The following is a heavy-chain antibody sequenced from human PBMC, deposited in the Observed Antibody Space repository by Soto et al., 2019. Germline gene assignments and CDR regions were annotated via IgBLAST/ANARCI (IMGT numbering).Heavy chain of an antibody. CDR1: GYTFTSYD. CDR3: AKDYDILTGYYDY. D-gene: IGHD3-9*01. Sequence: ASVKVSCKASGYTFTSYDINWVRQATGQGLEWMGWMNPNSGNTGYAQKFQGRVTMTRNTSISTAYMELSSLRSEDTAVYYCAKDYDILTGYYDYWGQGTLVTVS. CDR2: MNPNSGNT. V-gene: IGHV1-8*01. J-gene: IGHJ4*02.